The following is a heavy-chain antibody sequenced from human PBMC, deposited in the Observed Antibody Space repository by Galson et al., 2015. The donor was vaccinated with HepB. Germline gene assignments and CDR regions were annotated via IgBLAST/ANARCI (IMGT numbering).Heavy chain of an antibody. D-gene: IGHD6-19*01. CDR2: INHSGST. CDR1: GGSFSGYY. V-gene: IGHV4-34*01. CDR3: ARGHSSGWYFDY. Sequence: ETLSLTCAVYGGSFSGYYWSWIRPPPGKGLEWIGEINHSGSTNYNPSLKSRVTISVDTSKNQFSLKLSSVTAAGTAVYYCARGHSSGWYFDYWGQGTLVTVSS. J-gene: IGHJ4*02.